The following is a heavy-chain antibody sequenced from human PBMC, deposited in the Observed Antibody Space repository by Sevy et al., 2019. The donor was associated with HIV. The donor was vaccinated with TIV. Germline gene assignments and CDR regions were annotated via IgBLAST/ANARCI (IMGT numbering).Heavy chain of an antibody. Sequence: GGSLRLSCAASGFTFSSYWMSWVRQAPGKGLEWVANIKQDGSEKYYVDSVKGRFTISSDNAKNSPYLQMNSLRAEDTAVYYCARGAREYCISTSCYYYGMDVWGQGTTVTVSS. CDR2: IKQDGSEK. D-gene: IGHD2-2*01. CDR1: GFTFSSYW. V-gene: IGHV3-7*01. CDR3: ARGAREYCISTSCYYYGMDV. J-gene: IGHJ6*02.